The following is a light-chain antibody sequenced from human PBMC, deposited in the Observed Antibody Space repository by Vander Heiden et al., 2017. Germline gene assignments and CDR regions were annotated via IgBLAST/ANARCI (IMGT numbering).Light chain of an antibody. Sequence: VIWMSHSPSLLSASTGDRVTICRPIILGISSYLAWYQQKPGKAPELLIYAASTWQSGVPSRFSGSGSGTDFTLTISCLQSEDFATYYCQQYYSFPRTFGQGTKVEIK. CDR1: LGISSY. J-gene: IGKJ1*01. CDR2: AAS. V-gene: IGKV1D-8*03. CDR3: QQYYSFPRT.